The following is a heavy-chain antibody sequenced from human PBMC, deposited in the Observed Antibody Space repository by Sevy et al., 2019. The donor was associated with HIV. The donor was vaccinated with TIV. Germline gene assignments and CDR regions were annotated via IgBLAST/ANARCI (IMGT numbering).Heavy chain of an antibody. CDR2: IKGDGSEK. Sequence: GESLKISCAASGFTFSHYWMTWVRQAPGKGPEWVANIKGDGSEKYYVESVRCRLTISRDNAKNSLYLQMNSLRGEDTALYYCARDCNSATCLWGLDVWGQGTTVTVSS. D-gene: IGHD4-4*01. V-gene: IGHV3-7*03. J-gene: IGHJ6*02. CDR3: ARDCNSATCLWGLDV. CDR1: GFTFSHYW.